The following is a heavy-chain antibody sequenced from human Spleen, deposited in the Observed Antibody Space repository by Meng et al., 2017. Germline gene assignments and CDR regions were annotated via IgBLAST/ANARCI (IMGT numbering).Heavy chain of an antibody. V-gene: IGHV4-61*02. CDR2: IYTSGST. Sequence: QVQLTESGPGLVKPSQTLSLTCPVSGGSISSGSYYWSWIRQPAGKGLEWIGRIYTSGSTNYNPSLKSRVTISVDTSKNQFSLKLSSVTAADTAVYYCARVGCSSTSCYEDYWGQGTLVTVSS. CDR3: ARVGCSSTSCYEDY. D-gene: IGHD2-2*01. J-gene: IGHJ4*02. CDR1: GGSISSGSYY.